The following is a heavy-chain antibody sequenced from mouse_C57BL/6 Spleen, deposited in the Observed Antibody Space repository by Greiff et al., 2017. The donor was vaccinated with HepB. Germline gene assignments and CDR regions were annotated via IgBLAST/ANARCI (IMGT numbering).Heavy chain of an antibody. CDR2: IWSGGST. J-gene: IGHJ4*01. CDR1: GFSLTSYG. V-gene: IGHV2-2*01. Sequence: QVHVKQSGPGLVQPSQSLSITCTVSGFSLTSYGVHWVRQSPGKGLEWLGVIWSGGSTDYNAAFISRLSISKDNSKSQVFFKMNSLQADDTAIYYCARNPLMITTRAMDYWGQGTSVTVSS. D-gene: IGHD2-4*01. CDR3: ARNPLMITTRAMDY.